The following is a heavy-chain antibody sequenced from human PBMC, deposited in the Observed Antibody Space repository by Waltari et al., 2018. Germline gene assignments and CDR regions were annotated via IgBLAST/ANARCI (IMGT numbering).Heavy chain of an antibody. CDR2: INHSGST. D-gene: IGHD4-17*01. CDR3: ARGRLGRPFDY. Sequence: QVQLQQWGAGLLKPSETLSLTCAVYGGSFSGYYWSWIRQPPGKGLEWIGEINHSGSTNYNPSLKSRVTISVDTSKNQFSLKLSSVTAADTAVYYCARGRLGRPFDYWGQGTLVIVSS. J-gene: IGHJ4*02. CDR1: GGSFSGYY. V-gene: IGHV4-34*01.